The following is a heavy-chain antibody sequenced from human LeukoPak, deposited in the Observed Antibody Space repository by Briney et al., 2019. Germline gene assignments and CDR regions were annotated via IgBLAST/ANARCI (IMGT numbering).Heavy chain of an antibody. V-gene: IGHV4-4*07. CDR1: GGSISSYY. D-gene: IGHD2-2*01. J-gene: IGHJ5*02. CDR3: ARDLSGGYCSSTSCYRWFDP. Sequence: PSETLSLTCTASGGSISSYYWSWIRQPAGKGLEWIGRIYTSGSTNYNPSLKSRVTMSVDTSKNQFSLKLSSVTAADTAVYYCARDLSGGYCSSTSCYRWFDPWGQGTLVTVSS. CDR2: IYTSGST.